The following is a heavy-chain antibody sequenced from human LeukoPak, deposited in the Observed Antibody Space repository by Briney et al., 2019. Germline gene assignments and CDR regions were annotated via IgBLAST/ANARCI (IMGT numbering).Heavy chain of an antibody. Sequence: GGSLRLSCAASGFTFSSYAMSWVRQAPGKGLEWVAVISYDGSNKYYADSVKGRFTISRDNSKNTLYLQMNSLRPEDTAVYFCASGIYCSGGSCYSAFGYWGQGTLVTVSS. CDR2: ISYDGSNK. CDR1: GFTFSSYA. CDR3: ASGIYCSGGSCYSAFGY. J-gene: IGHJ4*02. V-gene: IGHV3-30*03. D-gene: IGHD2-15*01.